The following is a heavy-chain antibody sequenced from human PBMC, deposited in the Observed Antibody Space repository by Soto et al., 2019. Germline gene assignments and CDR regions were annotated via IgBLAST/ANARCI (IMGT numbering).Heavy chain of an antibody. CDR3: AMVAQGKWRGASCSRRVDP. V-gene: IGHV4-4*02. CDR1: GVSITNTNW. J-gene: IGHJ5*02. CDR2: IFHSVST. Sequence: NPSETLSLTCAISGVSITNTNWWTWVRQPAGKGLEWTGEIFHSVSTNYNPSLKNRVTMSVDKSRNEFSLQVTSVTAADTATYYCAMVAQGKWRGASCSRRVDPWGQGTLVTVSP. D-gene: IGHD2-2*01.